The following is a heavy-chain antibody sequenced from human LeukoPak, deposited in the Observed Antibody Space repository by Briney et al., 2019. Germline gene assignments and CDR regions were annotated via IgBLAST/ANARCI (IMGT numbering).Heavy chain of an antibody. Sequence: SETLSLTCTVSGGSISSYCWSWIRQPPGKGLEWIGYIYYSGSTNYNPSLKSRVTISVDTSKNQFSLKLSSVTAADTAVYYCARLGPICSGGSCYPDAFDIWGQGTMVNVSS. V-gene: IGHV4-59*08. D-gene: IGHD2-15*01. CDR2: IYYSGST. J-gene: IGHJ3*02. CDR3: ARLGPICSGGSCYPDAFDI. CDR1: GGSISSYC.